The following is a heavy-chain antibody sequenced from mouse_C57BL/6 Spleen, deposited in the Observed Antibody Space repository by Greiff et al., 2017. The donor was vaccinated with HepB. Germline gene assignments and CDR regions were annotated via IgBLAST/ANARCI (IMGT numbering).Heavy chain of an antibody. D-gene: IGHD4-1*02. Sequence: EVQLQQSVAELVRPGASVKLSCTASGFNIKNNYMHWVKQRPEQGLEWIGRIDPANGNTTYAPKFQGKATITVDTSTNTAYLQLSSMTSEDTAIYYCGPRGPSGTADYFDDWGQGTTLTVSS. CDR2: IDPANGNT. CDR3: GPRGPSGTADYFDD. CDR1: GFNIKNNY. V-gene: IGHV14-3*01. J-gene: IGHJ2*01.